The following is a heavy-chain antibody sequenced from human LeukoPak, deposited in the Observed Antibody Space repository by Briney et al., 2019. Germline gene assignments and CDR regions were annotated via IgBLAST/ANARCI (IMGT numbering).Heavy chain of an antibody. CDR2: IKQDGSEK. J-gene: IGHJ4*02. CDR1: GFTFSNYW. CDR3: ARDGYYGAVSYLYFDC. V-gene: IGHV3-7*03. Sequence: GGSLRLSCAASGFTFSNYWMSWVRQAPAGKGLEWVANIKQDGSEKYYMDSVKGRFTISRDNAKNSLYLQMNSLRAEDTAVYYCARDGYYGAVSYLYFDCCGQGTLVTVSS. D-gene: IGHD3-10*01.